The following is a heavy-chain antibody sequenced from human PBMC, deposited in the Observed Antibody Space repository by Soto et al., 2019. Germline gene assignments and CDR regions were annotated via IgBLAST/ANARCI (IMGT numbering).Heavy chain of an antibody. Sequence: SETLSLTCTVSGDSISSYYWSWIRQPPGKGLEWIGYIYNSGSTNYNPSLKSRVTISVDTSKNQLSLKLSSVTAADTAVYYCARGGLLGRRWGQGTLVTVSS. D-gene: IGHD2-15*01. CDR2: IYNSGST. J-gene: IGHJ4*02. CDR1: GDSISSYY. CDR3: ARGGLLGRR. V-gene: IGHV4-59*01.